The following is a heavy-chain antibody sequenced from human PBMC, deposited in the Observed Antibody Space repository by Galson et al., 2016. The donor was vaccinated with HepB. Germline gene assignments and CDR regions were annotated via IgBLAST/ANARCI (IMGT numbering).Heavy chain of an antibody. D-gene: IGHD1-26*01. CDR3: AKTSSYSASRD. Sequence: SLRLSCAASGFTVSSNCMTWVRQAPGKGLEWVSVIYPGGSTFYADSLKGRFTISRDTSKNTLYLQMNSLRAEDTAVYYCAKTSSYSASRDWGQGTLVTVSS. V-gene: IGHV3-53*01. CDR1: GFTVSSNC. CDR2: IYPGGST. J-gene: IGHJ4*02.